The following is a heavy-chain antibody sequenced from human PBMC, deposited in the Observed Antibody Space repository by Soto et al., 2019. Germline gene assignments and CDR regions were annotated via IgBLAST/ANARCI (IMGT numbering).Heavy chain of an antibody. CDR1: GYSISSGYY. Sequence: SETLSLTCAVSGYSISSGYYWGWIRQPPGKGLEWIGSIYHSGSTYYDPSLKSRVTISVATSKNQFSLKLSSVTAADTAVYYCARDSRDCSGGSCYASLFDYWGQGPLVTVS. J-gene: IGHJ4*02. D-gene: IGHD2-15*01. CDR3: ARDSRDCSGGSCYASLFDY. CDR2: IYHSGST. V-gene: IGHV4-38-2*02.